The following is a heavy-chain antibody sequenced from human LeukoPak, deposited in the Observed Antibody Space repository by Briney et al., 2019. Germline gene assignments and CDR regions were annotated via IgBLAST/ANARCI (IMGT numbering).Heavy chain of an antibody. V-gene: IGHV4-61*09. J-gene: IGHJ6*03. CDR2: IYTSGST. D-gene: IGHD1-1*01. Sequence: SQTLSLTCTVSGASISSGSYYWSWIRQPAGKGLEWIGHIYTSGSTNYNPSLKSRVTISVDTSKNQFSLKLSSVTAADTAVYYCARVSWFPGTSYYYMDVWGKGTTVTVSS. CDR1: GASISSGSYY. CDR3: ARVSWFPGTSYYYMDV.